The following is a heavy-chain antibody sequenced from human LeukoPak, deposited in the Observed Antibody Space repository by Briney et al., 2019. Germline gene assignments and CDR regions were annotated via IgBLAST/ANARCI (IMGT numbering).Heavy chain of an antibody. J-gene: IGHJ4*02. V-gene: IGHV4-59*01. CDR1: GGSISSYY. CDR2: IYYSGST. D-gene: IGHD5-18*01. CDR3: ARDQRGYSYGYFDY. Sequence: PSETLSLTCTVSGGSISSYYWSWIRQPPGKGLEWIGYIYYSGSTNYNPSLKSRVTISVDTSKNQFSLKLSSVTAADTAVYYCARDQRGYSYGYFDYWGQGTLVTVSS.